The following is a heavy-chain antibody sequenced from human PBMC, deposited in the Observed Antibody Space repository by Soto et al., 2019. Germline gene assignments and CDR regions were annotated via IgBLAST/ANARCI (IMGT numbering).Heavy chain of an antibody. D-gene: IGHD6-13*01. CDR1: GFTFSSYA. J-gene: IGHJ4*02. V-gene: IGHV3-23*01. Sequence: LRLSCAASGFTFSSYAMSWVRQAPGKGLEWVSAISGSGGSTYYADSVKGRFTISRDNSKNTLYLQMNSLRAEDTVVYYCAKDPLRPEAAAGTPPDYWGQGTLVTVSS. CDR2: ISGSGGST. CDR3: AKDPLRPEAAAGTPPDY.